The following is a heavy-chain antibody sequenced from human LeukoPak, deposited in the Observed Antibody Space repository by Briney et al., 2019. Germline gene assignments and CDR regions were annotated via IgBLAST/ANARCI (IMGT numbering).Heavy chain of an antibody. J-gene: IGHJ4*02. D-gene: IGHD3-22*01. CDR1: GASISSPNW. V-gene: IGHV4-4*02. CDR3: ASGVFYDSSGYQN. Sequence: SGTLSLTCAVSGASISSPNWWNWVRQSPGKELEWVGEISHSGNINYNPSLKSRVTISVDTSKNQFSLKLSSVTAADTAVYYCASGVFYDSSGYQNWGQGTLVTVSS. CDR2: ISHSGNI.